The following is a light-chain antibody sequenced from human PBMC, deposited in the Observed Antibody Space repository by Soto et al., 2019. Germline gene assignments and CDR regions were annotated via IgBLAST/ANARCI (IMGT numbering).Light chain of an antibody. CDR2: DVS. V-gene: IGLV2-23*02. Sequence: QSALTQTASVSGSPGQSITISCTGTSSDVGSYNLVSWYQQHPGKAPKLMIYDVSKRPSGVSNRFSGSKSGNTASLTISGLQAEDEADYYCCSYAGSTSVIFGGGTKLTVL. J-gene: IGLJ2*01. CDR3: CSYAGSTSVI. CDR1: SSDVGSYNL.